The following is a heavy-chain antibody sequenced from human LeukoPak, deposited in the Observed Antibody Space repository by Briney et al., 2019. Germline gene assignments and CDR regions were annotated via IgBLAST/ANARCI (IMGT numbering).Heavy chain of an antibody. CDR2: ISSASNTI. Sequence: GGSLRLSCAASGFTFSSYSMNWVRQAPGKGLEWVSYISSASNTIYYADSVKGRFTISRDNDKNSLYLQMNSLRAEDTAMYYCARDGWFGDYNWFDPWGQGTLVTVSS. D-gene: IGHD3-10*01. V-gene: IGHV3-48*01. CDR1: GFTFSSYS. J-gene: IGHJ5*02. CDR3: ARDGWFGDYNWFDP.